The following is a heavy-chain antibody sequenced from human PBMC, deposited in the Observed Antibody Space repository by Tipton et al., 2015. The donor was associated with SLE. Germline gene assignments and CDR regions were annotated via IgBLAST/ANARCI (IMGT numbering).Heavy chain of an antibody. CDR3: ARLGGYCSGGSCYYYYYMDV. J-gene: IGHJ6*03. V-gene: IGHV5-51*01. CDR1: GFTFSSYS. Sequence: SLRLSCAASGFTFSSYSMNWVRQAPGKGLEWMGIIYPGDSDTRYSPSFQGQVTISADKSISTAYLQWSSLKASDTAMYYCARLGGYCSGGSCYYYYYMDVWGKGTTVTVSS. CDR2: IYPGDSDT. D-gene: IGHD2-15*01.